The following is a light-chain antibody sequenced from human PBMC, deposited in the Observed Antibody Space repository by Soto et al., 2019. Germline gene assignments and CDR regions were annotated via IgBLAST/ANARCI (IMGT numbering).Light chain of an antibody. V-gene: IGKV3-15*01. CDR2: DTS. CDR1: QGIGDT. Sequence: ELVMAQSPATLSVSPVAGVTLSYRASQGIGDTLAWYKHKPGQTPRLLIYDTSTRATGVPARFSGSRSGPEFNLTASSLQPEDLAVDYCQQYNNWPFTGGPGTKVEIK. J-gene: IGKJ3*01. CDR3: QQYNNWPFT.